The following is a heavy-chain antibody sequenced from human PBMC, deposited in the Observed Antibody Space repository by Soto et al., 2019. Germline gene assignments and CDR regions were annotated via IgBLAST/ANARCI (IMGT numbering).Heavy chain of an antibody. CDR3: AREPPDCSSTSCPLYYYYYGMDV. J-gene: IGHJ6*02. CDR2: IWYDGSNK. CDR1: GFTFSSYG. V-gene: IGHV3-33*01. Sequence: PGGSLRLSCAASGFTFSSYGMHWVRQAPGKGLEWVAVIWYDGSNKYYADSVKGRFTISRDNSKNTLYLQMNSLRAEDTAVYYCAREPPDCSSTSCPLYYYYYGMDVWGQGTTVTVSS. D-gene: IGHD2-2*01.